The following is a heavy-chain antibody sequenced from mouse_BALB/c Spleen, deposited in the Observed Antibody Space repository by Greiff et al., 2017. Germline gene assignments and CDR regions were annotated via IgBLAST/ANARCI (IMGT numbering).Heavy chain of an antibody. V-gene: IGHV1-4*01. CDR2: INPSSGYT. CDR1: GYTFTSYT. J-gene: IGHJ4*01. CDR3: ARIDGDYAMDY. D-gene: IGHD1-1*01. Sequence: VQVVESGAELARPGASVKMSCKASGYTFTSYTMHWVKQRPGQGLEWIGYINPSSGYTNYNQKFKDKATLTADKSSSTAYMQLSSLTSEDSAVYYCARIDGDYAMDYWGQGTSVTVSS.